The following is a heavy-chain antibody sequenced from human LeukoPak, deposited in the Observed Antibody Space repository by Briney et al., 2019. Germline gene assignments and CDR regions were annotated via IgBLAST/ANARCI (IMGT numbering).Heavy chain of an antibody. Sequence: GASVKDSCKASGYTFTSYGISWVRQAPGQGLEWMGGIIPIFGTANYAQKFQGRVTITADKSTSTAYMELSSLRSEDTAVYYCARGRPTASIAAAGVNWFDPWGQGTLVTVSP. D-gene: IGHD6-13*01. CDR1: GYTFTSYG. V-gene: IGHV1-69*06. CDR3: ARGRPTASIAAAGVNWFDP. J-gene: IGHJ5*02. CDR2: IIPIFGTA.